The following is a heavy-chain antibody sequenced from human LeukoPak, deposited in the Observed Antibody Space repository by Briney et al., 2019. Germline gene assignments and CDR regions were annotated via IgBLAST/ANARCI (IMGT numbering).Heavy chain of an antibody. CDR3: ANSERSNWNYYFDY. Sequence: PGGSLRLSCAASGFTFSSYAMTWVRQAPGKGLEWVSTISGGGSTCYADSVKGRFTISRDNSKNTLYLQVNSLRAEDTAVYYCANSERSNWNYYFDYWGQGTLVTVSA. J-gene: IGHJ4*02. CDR1: GFTFSSYA. V-gene: IGHV3-23*01. CDR2: ISGGGST. D-gene: IGHD1-1*01.